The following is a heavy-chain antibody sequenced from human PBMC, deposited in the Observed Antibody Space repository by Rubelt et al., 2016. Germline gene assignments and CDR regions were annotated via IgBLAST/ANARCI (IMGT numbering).Heavy chain of an antibody. CDR3: ARVSSGWYDVDYFDY. CDR1: GYTFTSYG. CDR2: MNPNSGNT. V-gene: IGHV1-8*02. J-gene: IGHJ4*02. D-gene: IGHD6-19*01. Sequence: QVQLVQSGAEVKKPGASVKVSCKASGYTFTSYGISWVRQAPGQGLEWMGWMNPNSGNTGYAQKFQGRVTMTRNTSISTAYMELSSLRSEDTAVYYCARVSSGWYDVDYFDYWGQGTLVTVSS.